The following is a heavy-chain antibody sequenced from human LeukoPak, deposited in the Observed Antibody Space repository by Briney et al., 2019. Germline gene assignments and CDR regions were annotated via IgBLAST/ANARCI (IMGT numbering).Heavy chain of an antibody. V-gene: IGHV1-8*02. D-gene: IGHD3-10*01. J-gene: IGHJ5*02. CDR3: ARDVRGVIIP. Sequence: ASVKVSCKASGYTFTSYDINWVRQATGQGLEWMGWMNPNSGNTGYAQKFQGRVTMTRNTSISTAYMELSLRSEDTAVYYCARDVRGVIIPWGQGTLVTVSS. CDR2: MNPNSGNT. CDR1: GYTFTSYD.